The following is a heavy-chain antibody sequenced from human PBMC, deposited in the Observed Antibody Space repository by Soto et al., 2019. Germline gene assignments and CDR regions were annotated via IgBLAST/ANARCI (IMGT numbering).Heavy chain of an antibody. CDR1: GGSFSGYY. J-gene: IGHJ5*02. V-gene: IGHV4-34*01. Sequence: QVQLQQWGAGLLKPSETLSLTCAVYGGSFSGYYWSWIRQPPGKGLEWIGEINHSGSTNYNPSLTIRVTISVDTSKNQFSLKLSSVTAADTAVYYCARAGSSSSGWFDPWGQGTLVTVSS. CDR3: ARAGSSSSGWFDP. CDR2: INHSGST. D-gene: IGHD6-6*01.